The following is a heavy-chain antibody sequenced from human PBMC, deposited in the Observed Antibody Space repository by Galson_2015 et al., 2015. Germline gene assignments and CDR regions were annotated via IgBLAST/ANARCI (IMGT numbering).Heavy chain of an antibody. J-gene: IGHJ4*02. CDR3: ARDADRGGLDY. CDR2: IYYSGAT. V-gene: IGHV4-31*03. D-gene: IGHD1-14*01. CDR1: GASLSSAGFY. Sequence: TLSLTCTVSGASLSSAGFYWNWIRQRPGKGLEWIGYIYYSGATYYNPSLKSRLTISLEASQSQFSLSLRSVTAADAAVYYCARDADRGGLDYWGQGLLVTVSS.